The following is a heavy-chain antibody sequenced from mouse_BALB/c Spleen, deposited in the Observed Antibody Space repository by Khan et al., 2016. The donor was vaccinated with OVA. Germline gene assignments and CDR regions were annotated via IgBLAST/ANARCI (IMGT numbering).Heavy chain of an antibody. Sequence: EVELVESGGDLVKPGGSLKLSCAASGFIFSSYGMSWVRQTPDKRLEWVATISSGGTYTYYPDSVKGRFTISRDNAKNTLSLQMSSLKSEDTAMYYCTGFITTTTGDYYAMDYWGQGTSVTVSS. D-gene: IGHD1-2*01. J-gene: IGHJ4*01. CDR2: ISSGGTYT. CDR3: TGFITTTTGDYYAMDY. CDR1: GFIFSSYG. V-gene: IGHV5-6*01.